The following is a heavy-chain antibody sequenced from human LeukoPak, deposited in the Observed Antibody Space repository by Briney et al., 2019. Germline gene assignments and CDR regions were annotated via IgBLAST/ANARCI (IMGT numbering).Heavy chain of an antibody. V-gene: IGHV4-34*01. CDR1: GGSFSGYY. CDR2: INHSGST. CDR3: TRTPWGYSDY. J-gene: IGHJ4*02. D-gene: IGHD3-22*01. Sequence: SETLSLTCAVYGGSFSGYYWSWIRQPPGKGLEWIGEINHSGSTNYNPSLKSRVTISVDTSKNQFSLKLSSVTAADTAVYYCTRTPWGYSDYWGQGTLVTVSS.